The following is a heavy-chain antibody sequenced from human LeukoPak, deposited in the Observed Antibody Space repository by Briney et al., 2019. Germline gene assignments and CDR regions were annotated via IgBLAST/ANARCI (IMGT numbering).Heavy chain of an antibody. V-gene: IGHV4-39*01. CDR1: GGSISNNNYY. D-gene: IGHD3-3*01. Sequence: SETLSLTCSVSGGSISNNNYYWGWIRQPPGKGLEWIGSIYYSGSTYYNPSLKSRVSISVDTSKNQFSLKLSSVTAADTAVYYCARHRGTIFGVAYHFDYWGQGTLVTVSS. CDR2: IYYSGST. CDR3: ARHRGTIFGVAYHFDY. J-gene: IGHJ4*02.